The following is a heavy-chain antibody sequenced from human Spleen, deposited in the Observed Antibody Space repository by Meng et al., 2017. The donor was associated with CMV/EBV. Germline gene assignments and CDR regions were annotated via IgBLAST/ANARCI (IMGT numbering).Heavy chain of an antibody. Sequence: GRSLRLSCAASGFAFADYAMSWVRQAPGKGLEWVSFIRSKSYGGTTLYAASVKGRFTISRDDSKGVAYLQMNSLRTEDTAIYYCTRTWLTGDTYYFDYWGQGTLVTVSS. CDR2: IRSKSYGGTT. D-gene: IGHD7-27*01. CDR3: TRTWLTGDTYYFDY. CDR1: GFAFADYA. J-gene: IGHJ4*02. V-gene: IGHV3-49*04.